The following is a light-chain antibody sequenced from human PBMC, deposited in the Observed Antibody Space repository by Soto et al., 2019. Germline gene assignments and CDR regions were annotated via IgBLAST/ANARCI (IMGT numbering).Light chain of an antibody. V-gene: IGLV2-18*02. J-gene: IGLJ1*01. CDR2: GVS. Sequence: QSVLAQPPSVSGSPGQSVTISCTGTSTDFVSYNRVSWYQQPPGTAPKLMIYGVSKRPSGVPDRFSGSKSGNTASLTVSGLQTEDEADYYCSAYAGSNNFVFGSGTKVTVL. CDR3: SAYAGSNNFV. CDR1: STDFVSYNR.